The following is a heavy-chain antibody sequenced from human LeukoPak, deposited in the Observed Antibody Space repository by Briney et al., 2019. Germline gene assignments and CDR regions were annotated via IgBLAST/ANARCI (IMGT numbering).Heavy chain of an antibody. Sequence: SVKVSCTASGGTFSSYAISWVRQAPGQGLEWMGGIIPIFGTANYAQKFQGRVTITADESTSTAYMELSSLRSEDTAVYYCARGGKGYGPWYYYYGMDVWGQGTTVTVSS. D-gene: IGHD5-18*01. CDR1: GGTFSSYA. CDR2: IIPIFGTA. V-gene: IGHV1-69*13. CDR3: ARGGKGYGPWYYYYGMDV. J-gene: IGHJ6*02.